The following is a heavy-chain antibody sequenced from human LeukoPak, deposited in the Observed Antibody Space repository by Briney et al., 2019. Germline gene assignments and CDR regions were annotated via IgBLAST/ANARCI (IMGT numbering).Heavy chain of an antibody. CDR2: LYSGGNT. CDR1: GFTLSNNY. D-gene: IGHD3-10*01. J-gene: IGHJ3*02. Sequence: GGSLRLSCAASGFTLSNNYMSWVRQAPGKGLEWVSVLYSGGNTYYTDSVKGRFAISRDYSRNTVYLQMNSLRAEDTAVYYCARESGFGELFPYAFDIWGQGTVVTVSS. V-gene: IGHV3-53*01. CDR3: ARESGFGELFPYAFDI.